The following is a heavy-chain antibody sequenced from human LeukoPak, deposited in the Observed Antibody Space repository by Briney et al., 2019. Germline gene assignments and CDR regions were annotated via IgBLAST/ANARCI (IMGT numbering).Heavy chain of an antibody. J-gene: IGHJ4*02. CDR3: ARRAGAYSHPYDY. CDR1: Y. CDR2: ISSRSNTI. Sequence: YMSWIRQAPGKGLEWISYISSRSNTIYYADSVKGRFTISRDNAKNSLYLHMNSLRSEDTAVYYCARRAGAYSHPYDYWGQGTLVTVSS. D-gene: IGHD4/OR15-4a*01. V-gene: IGHV3-11*01.